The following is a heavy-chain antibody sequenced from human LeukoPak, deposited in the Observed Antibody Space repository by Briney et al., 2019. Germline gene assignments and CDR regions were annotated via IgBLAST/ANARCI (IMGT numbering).Heavy chain of an antibody. Sequence: GGSLRLPCTGSGFYFDDFAMLWVGQAPGRGLEWVSGISWNSGSVGYADSVKGRFTISRDNAKNSLYLQMNSLRTEDTAFYYCGKGYCSSINCRFDYWGQGTLVTVSS. CDR3: GKGYCSSINCRFDY. J-gene: IGHJ4*02. D-gene: IGHD2-2*01. V-gene: IGHV3-9*01. CDR2: ISWNSGSV. CDR1: GFYFDDFA.